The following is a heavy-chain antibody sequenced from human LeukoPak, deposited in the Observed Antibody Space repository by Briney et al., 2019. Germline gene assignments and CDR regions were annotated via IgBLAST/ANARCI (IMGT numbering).Heavy chain of an antibody. Sequence: ASVKVSCKASGGTFSSYAISWVRQAPGQGLEWMGGIIPIFGTANYAQKFQGRVTITADESTSTAYMELSSLRSEDTAVYYCASGKAAAGQDYWGQGTLVTVSS. J-gene: IGHJ4*02. CDR3: ASGKAAAGQDY. CDR2: IIPIFGTA. V-gene: IGHV1-69*13. D-gene: IGHD6-13*01. CDR1: GGTFSSYA.